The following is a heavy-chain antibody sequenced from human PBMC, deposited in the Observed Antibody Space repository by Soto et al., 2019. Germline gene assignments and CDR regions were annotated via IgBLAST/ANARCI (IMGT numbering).Heavy chain of an antibody. J-gene: IGHJ5*02. CDR3: AKDRTGWLQLFDP. CDR2: ISYDGSNK. Sequence: QVQLVESGGGVVQPGRSLRLSCAASGFTFSSYGMHWVRQAPGKGLEWVAVISYDGSNKYYADSVKGRFTISRDNSKNTLYLQMNSPRAEDTAVYYCAKDRTGWLQLFDPWGQGTLVTVSS. CDR1: GFTFSSYG. D-gene: IGHD1-1*01. V-gene: IGHV3-30*18.